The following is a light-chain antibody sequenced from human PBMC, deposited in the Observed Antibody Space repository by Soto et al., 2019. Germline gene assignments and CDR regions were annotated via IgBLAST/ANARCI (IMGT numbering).Light chain of an antibody. CDR2: DAS. CDR3: QEYNNWHPIT. J-gene: IGKJ4*01. V-gene: IGKV3-11*01. Sequence: EIVLTQSPATLSLSPGERATLSCRASQSVRSSLAWYQQQPGQAPRLLIFDASNRATGIPPRFSGSGSGTDFTLTINSLEPEDFVVYYCQEYNNWHPITFGGGTKVDIK. CDR1: QSVRSS.